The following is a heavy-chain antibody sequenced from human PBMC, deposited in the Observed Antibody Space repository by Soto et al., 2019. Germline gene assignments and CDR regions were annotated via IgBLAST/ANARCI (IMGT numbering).Heavy chain of an antibody. CDR2: SIPIFGTA. J-gene: IGHJ5*02. CDR1: GGTFSSYA. D-gene: IGHD3-10*01. Sequence: QVQLVQSGAEVKKPGSSVKVSCKASGGTFSSYAISWVRQAPGQGLEWMGGSIPIFGTAYYAQKFQGRVTITADESTSKAHMELSSLRAEDTAVYYCARSEPTMVRGVIISNWFDPLGQGTLVTVSS. CDR3: ARSEPTMVRGVIISNWFDP. V-gene: IGHV1-69*01.